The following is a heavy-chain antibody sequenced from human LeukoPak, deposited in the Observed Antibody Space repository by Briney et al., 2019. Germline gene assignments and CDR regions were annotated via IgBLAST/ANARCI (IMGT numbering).Heavy chain of an antibody. V-gene: IGHV1-2*02. Sequence: GASVKVSCKASGYTFIGYYLHWVRQAPGQGLEWMGWINPTSGGTNYAQKFQDKVTMTRDTSINTAYMELSRLTSDDTAVHYCARLVGLSTTASYWGQGTLVIVSS. CDR3: ARLVGLSTTASY. CDR1: GYTFIGYY. CDR2: INPTSGGT. D-gene: IGHD5/OR15-5a*01. J-gene: IGHJ4*02.